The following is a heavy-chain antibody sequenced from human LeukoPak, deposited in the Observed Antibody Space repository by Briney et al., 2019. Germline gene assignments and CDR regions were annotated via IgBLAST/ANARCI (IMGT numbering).Heavy chain of an antibody. CDR3: ARVGGYNRNARSIQGPTTDY. J-gene: IGHJ4*02. Sequence: PGGSLRLSCAASGFTFSSYWMHWVRQAPGKGLVWVSRVNNDGSSTTYADSVKGRFTISRDNAKNTIYLQMNSLRAEDTAVYYCARVGGYNRNARSIQGPTTDYWGQGTLVTVSS. V-gene: IGHV3-74*01. D-gene: IGHD5-24*01. CDR2: VNNDGSST. CDR1: GFTFSSYW.